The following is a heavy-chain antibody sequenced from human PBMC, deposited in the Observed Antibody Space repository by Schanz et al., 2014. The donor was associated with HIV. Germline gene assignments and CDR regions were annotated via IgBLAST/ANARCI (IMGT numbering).Heavy chain of an antibody. CDR2: VNPKSGNT. CDR3: ARGARDCTNGVCGGYYFDY. Sequence: QVQLVQSGAEVKKPGASVKVSCKASGYSFTSYDINWVRQATGQGLEWMGWVNPKSGNTGYAQKFQGRVTMTRNTSISTAYMELSSLTSEDTAVYYCARGARDCTNGVCGGYYFDYWGQGTLVTVSS. D-gene: IGHD2-8*01. CDR1: GYSFTSYD. J-gene: IGHJ4*02. V-gene: IGHV1-8*02.